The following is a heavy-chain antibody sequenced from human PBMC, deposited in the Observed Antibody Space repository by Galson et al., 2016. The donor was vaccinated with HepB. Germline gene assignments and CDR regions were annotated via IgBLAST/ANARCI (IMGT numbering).Heavy chain of an antibody. V-gene: IGHV4-59*01. CDR1: GGSIRSYF. Sequence: SETLSLTCAVSGGSIRSYFWSWIRQPPGKGLEWMGHVSYSGSAKYNPSLKNRVIISVDTSKNEFSLILSAVTAADTATYYCARDVARRQLDGTFYYGLDVWGQGTTVTVSS. J-gene: IGHJ6*02. D-gene: IGHD1-1*01. CDR3: ARDVARRQLDGTFYYGLDV. CDR2: VSYSGSA.